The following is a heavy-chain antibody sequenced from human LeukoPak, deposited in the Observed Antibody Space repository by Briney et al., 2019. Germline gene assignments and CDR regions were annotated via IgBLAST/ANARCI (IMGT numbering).Heavy chain of an antibody. D-gene: IGHD3-10*01. CDR3: GKRQHGSGTYYGAFDI. CDR2: INGSDGTT. CDR1: GFTFSSYT. V-gene: IGHV3-23*01. J-gene: IGHJ3*02. Sequence: GGSLTLSCAASGFTFSSYTMSWVRQAPGKGLEWVSSINGSDGTTYYADSVKGRFAISRDNSKNTLYLQIYSLRAEDTAVYYCGKRQHGSGTYYGAFDIWGQGTMVTVSS.